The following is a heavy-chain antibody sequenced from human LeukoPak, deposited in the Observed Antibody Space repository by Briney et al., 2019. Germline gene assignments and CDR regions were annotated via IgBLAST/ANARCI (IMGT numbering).Heavy chain of an antibody. CDR3: ATYRQVLLPFES. CDR2: IFPSGGEI. D-gene: IGHD2-8*02. Sequence: GGSLRLSCAASGFTFSTFAMIWVRQPPGQGLEWVSSIFPSGGEIHYADSVRGRFTISRDHSKSTLSLQMNSLRAEDTAIYYCATYRQVLLPFESWGQGTLVTVSS. J-gene: IGHJ4*02. V-gene: IGHV3-23*01. CDR1: GFTFSTFA.